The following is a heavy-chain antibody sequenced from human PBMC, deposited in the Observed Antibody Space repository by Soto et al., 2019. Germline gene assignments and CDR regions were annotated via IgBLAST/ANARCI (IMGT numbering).Heavy chain of an antibody. D-gene: IGHD2-15*01. CDR3: AKSTGCSGGICN. J-gene: IGHJ4*02. Sequence: GSLRLSCAPSGFIFSNYAMSWVRQARGKGLEWVSAITGSGGGTYYADSVKGRFAISRDNSKNTLYLQMDSLRAGDTAVYYCAKSTGCSGGICNWGQGTQVTV. V-gene: IGHV3-23*01. CDR2: ITGSGGGT. CDR1: GFIFSNYA.